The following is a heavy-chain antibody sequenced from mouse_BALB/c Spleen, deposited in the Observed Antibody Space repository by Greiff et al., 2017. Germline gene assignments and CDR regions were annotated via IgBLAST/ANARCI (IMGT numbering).Heavy chain of an antibody. D-gene: IGHD2-4*01. CDR3: ARRDDYAEGLAWFAY. J-gene: IGHJ3*01. Sequence: QVQLQQSGPELVKPGASVRISCKASGYTFTSYYIHWVKQRPGQGLEWIGWIYPGNVNTKYNEKFKGKATLTADKSSSTAYMQLSSLTSEDSAVYFCARRDDYAEGLAWFAYWGQGTLVTVSA. CDR1: GYTFTSYY. CDR2: IYPGNVNT. V-gene: IGHV1S56*01.